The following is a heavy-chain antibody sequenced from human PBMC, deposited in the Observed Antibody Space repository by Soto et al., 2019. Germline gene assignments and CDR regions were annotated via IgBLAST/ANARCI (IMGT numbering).Heavy chain of an antibody. V-gene: IGHV1-18*01. CDR2: ISANNGNT. J-gene: IGHJ5*02. D-gene: IGHD1-7*01. Sequence: QVQLVQSGAEVKKPGASVKVSCKASGYTFTTSGITWVRQAPGQGLEWMGWISANNGNTNYAQNVQGRLTMTTDTSTSTAYMELRSLTTDDTAVYYCAKCGNWNYASESWGQRTLVTVS. CDR1: GYTFTTSG. CDR3: AKCGNWNYASES.